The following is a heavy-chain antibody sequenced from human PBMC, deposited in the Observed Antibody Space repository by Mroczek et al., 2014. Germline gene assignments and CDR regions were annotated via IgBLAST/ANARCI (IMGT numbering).Heavy chain of an antibody. Sequence: QVQLQQWGGRTVEAFGDPVPHLRCLWWVLPVVTTGAGSASPHGKGLEWIGEINHSGSTNYNPSLKSRVTISVDTSKNQFSLKLSSVTAADTAVYYCARGGSGSYGSADYWGQGTLVTVSS. J-gene: IGHJ4*02. D-gene: IGHD3-10*01. V-gene: IGHV4-34*01. CDR1: WVLPVVTT. CDR2: INHSGST. CDR3: ARGGSGSYGSADY.